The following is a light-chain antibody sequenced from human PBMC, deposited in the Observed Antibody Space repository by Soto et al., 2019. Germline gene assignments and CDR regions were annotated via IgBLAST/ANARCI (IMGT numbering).Light chain of an antibody. J-gene: IGLJ1*01. CDR3: AAWDYSLNAYV. CDR2: SNN. Sequence: QSVLTQPPSASGTPGQRATISCSGSSSNIGSNTVNWYQQLPGTAPKVLIYSNNQRPSGVPDRFSGSTSDTSASLAISGLQSEDDADYYCAAWDYSLNAYVFGIGTKLTVL. CDR1: SSNIGSNT. V-gene: IGLV1-44*01.